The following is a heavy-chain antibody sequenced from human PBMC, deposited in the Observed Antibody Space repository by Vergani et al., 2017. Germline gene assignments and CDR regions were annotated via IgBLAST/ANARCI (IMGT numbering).Heavy chain of an antibody. Sequence: EVQLLESGGGLVQPGGSLRLSCAASGFTFSSYAMSWVRQAPGQGLEWVSAISGSGGSTYYADSVKGRFTISRDNSKNTLYLQMNSLRAEDTAVYYCAKDRLQYCSGGSCYVNWFDPWGQGTLVTVSS. CDR3: AKDRLQYCSGGSCYVNWFDP. J-gene: IGHJ5*02. V-gene: IGHV3-23*01. CDR1: GFTFSSYA. CDR2: ISGSGGST. D-gene: IGHD2-15*01.